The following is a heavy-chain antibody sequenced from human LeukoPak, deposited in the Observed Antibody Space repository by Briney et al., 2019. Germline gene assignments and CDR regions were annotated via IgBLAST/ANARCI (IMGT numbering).Heavy chain of an antibody. Sequence: PGGSLRLSCAASGFTFNNYAMHWVRQAPGKGLDYVSSITSNGGATYYANSVKGRFTISRDNSKNTLYLQMDSLRPEDMAVYYCARERYSVYDFDAFDMWGQGTMVTVSS. J-gene: IGHJ3*02. D-gene: IGHD5/OR15-5a*01. CDR3: ARERYSVYDFDAFDM. CDR1: GFTFNNYA. V-gene: IGHV3-64*01. CDR2: ITSNGGAT.